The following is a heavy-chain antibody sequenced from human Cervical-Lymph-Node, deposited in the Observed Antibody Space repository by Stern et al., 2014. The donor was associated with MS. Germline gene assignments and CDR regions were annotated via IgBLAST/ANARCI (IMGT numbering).Heavy chain of an antibody. CDR2: IWYDGSNE. J-gene: IGHJ6*02. Sequence: QVQLVQSGGGAVQPGRSLRLSCAASGFTFSGYGMHWVRPAPGKGLGWGGIIWYDGSNEYYADSVKGRFTISRDNSKNTLYLQMNSLRAEDTAVYYCARERGDYFYYGMDVWGQGTTVTVSS. CDR1: GFTFSGYG. D-gene: IGHD3-10*01. CDR3: ARERGDYFYYGMDV. V-gene: IGHV3-33*01.